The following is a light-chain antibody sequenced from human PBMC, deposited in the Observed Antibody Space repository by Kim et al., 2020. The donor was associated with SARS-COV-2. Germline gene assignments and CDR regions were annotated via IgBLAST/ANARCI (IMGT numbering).Light chain of an antibody. CDR3: QSYDSSLSGSDVV. CDR2: GNS. J-gene: IGLJ2*01. CDR1: SSNIGAGYD. Sequence: TISCTESSSNIGAGYDVHWYQQLPGTAPKRLIYGNSNRPSGVPDRFSGSKSGTSASLAITGLQAEDEADYYCQSYDSSLSGSDVVFGGGTQLTVL. V-gene: IGLV1-40*01.